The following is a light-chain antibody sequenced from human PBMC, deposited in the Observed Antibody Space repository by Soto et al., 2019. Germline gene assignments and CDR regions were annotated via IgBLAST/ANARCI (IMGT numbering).Light chain of an antibody. CDR2: EVR. CDR1: SSDVDNGYNS. CDR3: SPYSTSAAPYV. Sequence: QSVLTQPASVSGSPGQSVTISCTGTSSDVDNGYNSVSWYQQHPGKAPKLIIYEVRNRPSGVSNRFSGSKSGNTASLTISGLRVEDEADYFCSPYSTSAAPYVFGPGTKVTVL. J-gene: IGLJ1*01. V-gene: IGLV2-14*01.